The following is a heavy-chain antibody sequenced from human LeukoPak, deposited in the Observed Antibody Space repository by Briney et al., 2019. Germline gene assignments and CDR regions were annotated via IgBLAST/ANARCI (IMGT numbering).Heavy chain of an antibody. CDR3: ARDPGDTHHDWYFEL. D-gene: IGHD4-17*01. J-gene: IGHJ2*01. V-gene: IGHV4-4*07. CDR1: GGSISTSY. CDR2: VHTSGTT. Sequence: SETLSLTCTVSGGSISTSYWSWIRQPAGNGLEWIGRVHTSGTTHYNPSLQSRVTMSVETSKNQFSLNLNSVTAADTAVYYCARDPGDTHHDWYFELWGRGTVVTVSS.